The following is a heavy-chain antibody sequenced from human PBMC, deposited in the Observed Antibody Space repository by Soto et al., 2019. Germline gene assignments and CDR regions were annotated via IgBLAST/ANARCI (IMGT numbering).Heavy chain of an antibody. CDR1: GFTFSSYA. D-gene: IGHD2-15*01. V-gene: IGHV3-23*01. CDR3: AKMAWGGVVVHTAFDI. CDR2: VSGSGGST. J-gene: IGHJ3*02. Sequence: GGSLRLSCAASGFTFSSYAMSWVRQAPGKGLEWVSAVSGSGGSTYYAASVKGRFTISRDNSKNTLYLQMNSLRAEDTAVYYCAKMAWGGVVVHTAFDIWGQGTMVTVSS.